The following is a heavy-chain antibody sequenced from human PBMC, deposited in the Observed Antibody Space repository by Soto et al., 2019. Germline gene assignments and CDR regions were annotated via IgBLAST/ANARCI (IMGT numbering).Heavy chain of an antibody. J-gene: IGHJ3*02. CDR1: GFRFNTFG. Sequence: QVQLVESGGGVVQPGKSLRLSCSASGFRFNTFGMHWIRQAPGKGLEWLTMVSYEESDTKYADTVEGRFMISRDNSQNTLYLEMKSLTPEDTALYSCARESLLIGWGAFDIWGQGTMVIVSS. CDR3: ARESLLIGWGAFDI. V-gene: IGHV3-30*03. D-gene: IGHD3-10*01. CDR2: VSYEESDT.